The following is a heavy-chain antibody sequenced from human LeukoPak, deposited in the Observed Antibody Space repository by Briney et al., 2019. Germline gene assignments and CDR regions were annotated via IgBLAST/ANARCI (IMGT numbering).Heavy chain of an antibody. Sequence: GASVKVSCKASGYTFTSYYMHWVRQAPGQGLEWMGIINPSGGSTSHAQKFQGRVTMTRDTSTSTVYMELSSLRSEDTAVYYCARGSSSSVQDWYFDLWGRGTLVTVSS. V-gene: IGHV1-46*01. CDR2: INPSGGST. D-gene: IGHD6-13*01. CDR1: GYTFTSYY. CDR3: ARGSSSSVQDWYFDL. J-gene: IGHJ2*01.